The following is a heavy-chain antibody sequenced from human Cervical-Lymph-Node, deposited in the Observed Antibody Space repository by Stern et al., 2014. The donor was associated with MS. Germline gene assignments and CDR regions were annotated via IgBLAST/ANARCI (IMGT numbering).Heavy chain of an antibody. Sequence: VQLVQSGGGVVQPGRSLRLSCAASGFSFSRYAMHWVRQAPGKGLEWVALIWSDGSNPYYADSVTGRFTISRDNFTNTLYLQMNSLRAEDTAVYYCASAYSSSHYYFDYWGQGTLVTVSS. CDR1: GFSFSRYA. CDR2: IWSDGSNP. J-gene: IGHJ4*02. CDR3: ASAYSSSHYYFDY. V-gene: IGHV3-33*01. D-gene: IGHD6-13*01.